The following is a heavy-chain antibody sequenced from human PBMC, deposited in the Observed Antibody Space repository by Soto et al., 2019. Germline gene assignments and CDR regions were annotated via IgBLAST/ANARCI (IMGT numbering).Heavy chain of an antibody. CDR2: LAWDGGSI. CDR3: VRDDAFDL. CDR1: GFTFDAYP. J-gene: IGHJ3*01. V-gene: IGHV3-9*01. Sequence: EVQLVESGGGLVQPGRSLRLSCAASGFTFDAYPMHWVRQAPGKGLGWVAGLAWDGGSIEYVDSVEGRFTISRDNAKNSLYLQMSSLRDEDTALYYCVRDDAFDLWGQGTQVTVSS.